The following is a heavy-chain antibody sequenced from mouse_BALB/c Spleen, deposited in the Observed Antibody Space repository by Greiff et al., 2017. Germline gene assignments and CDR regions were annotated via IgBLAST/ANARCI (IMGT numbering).Heavy chain of an antibody. CDR3: ARDKITTVVEDWYFDV. D-gene: IGHD1-1*01. Sequence: DVMLVESGGGLVQPGGSLKLSCAASGFTFSSYGMSWVRQTPDKRLELVATINSNGGSTYYPDSVKGRFTISRDNAKNTLYLQMSSLKSEDTAMYYCARDKITTVVEDWYFDVWGAGTTVTVSS. CDR2: INSNGGST. V-gene: IGHV5-6-3*01. CDR1: GFTFSSYG. J-gene: IGHJ1*01.